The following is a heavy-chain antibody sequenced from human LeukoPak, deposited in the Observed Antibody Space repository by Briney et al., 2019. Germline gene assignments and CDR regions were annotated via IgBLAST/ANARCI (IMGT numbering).Heavy chain of an antibody. CDR1: GGSISSYY. J-gene: IGHJ4*02. D-gene: IGHD3-22*01. CDR2: IYTSGST. V-gene: IGHV4-4*07. CDR3: ARERTWDSSGYYYFDY. Sequence: SETLSLTCTVSGGSISSYYWSWIRQPAGKGLEWIGRIYTSGSTNYNPSLKSRVTMSVDTSKNQFSLMLSSVTAADTAVYYCARERTWDSSGYYYFDYWGQGTLVTVSS.